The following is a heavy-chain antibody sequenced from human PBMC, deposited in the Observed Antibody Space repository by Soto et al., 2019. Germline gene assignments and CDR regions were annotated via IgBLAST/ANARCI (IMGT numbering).Heavy chain of an antibody. Sequence: SETLSLTCTVSGGSISRGDYYWSWIRQPPGKGLEWIGYIYYSGSTYYNPSLKSRVTISVDTSKNQFSLKLSSVTAADTAVYYCARESRGDYGDDVGYYYGMDVWGQGTTVT. V-gene: IGHV4-30-4*01. CDR2: IYYSGST. CDR1: GGSISRGDYY. D-gene: IGHD4-17*01. J-gene: IGHJ6*02. CDR3: ARESRGDYGDDVGYYYGMDV.